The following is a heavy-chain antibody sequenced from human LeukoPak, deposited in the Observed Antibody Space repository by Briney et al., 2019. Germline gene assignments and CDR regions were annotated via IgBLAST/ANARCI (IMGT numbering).Heavy chain of an antibody. CDR2: IRYDGSNE. V-gene: IGHV3-33*01. CDR1: GFTFSSYD. CDR3: ARSRYNLDY. Sequence: GRSLTLSCAASGFTFSSYDMHWLRQAPGKGPEGVAIIRYDGSNENCADSVKGRFTISRDNSKKTLYLQMNSLRVEDTAVYYCARSRYNLDYWGQGTLVTVSS. J-gene: IGHJ4*02. D-gene: IGHD5-24*01.